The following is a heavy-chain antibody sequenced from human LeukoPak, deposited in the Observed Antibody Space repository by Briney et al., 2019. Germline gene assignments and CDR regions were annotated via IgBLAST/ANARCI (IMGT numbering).Heavy chain of an antibody. CDR2: ISAYNGNT. D-gene: IGHD2-15*01. Sequence: ASVKVSCKASGYTFTSYGISWVRQAPGQGLEWMGWISAYNGNTNYAQKLQGRVTMTTDTSTSTACMELRSLRSDDTAVYYCAASKGYCSGGSCPNWFDPWGQGTLVTVSS. J-gene: IGHJ5*02. CDR1: GYTFTSYG. CDR3: AASKGYCSGGSCPNWFDP. V-gene: IGHV1-18*01.